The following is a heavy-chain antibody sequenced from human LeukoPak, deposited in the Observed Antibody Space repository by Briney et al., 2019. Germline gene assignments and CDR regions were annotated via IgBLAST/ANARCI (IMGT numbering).Heavy chain of an antibody. D-gene: IGHD1-26*01. CDR1: GLTFRDYG. J-gene: IGHJ3*01. V-gene: IGHV3-30*18. CDR3: AKDRDSSGNDAFDV. Sequence: SLRLSCAASGLTFRDYGMHWVRQAPGKGPEWVAVISYDGFNKFYADSVKGRFTISRDNSENSLYLQMSSLRAEDTALYYCAKDRDSSGNDAFDVWGHGTMVTVSS. CDR2: ISYDGFNK.